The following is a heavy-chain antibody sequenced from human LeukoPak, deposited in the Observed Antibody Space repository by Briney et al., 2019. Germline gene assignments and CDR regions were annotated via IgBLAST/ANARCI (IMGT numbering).Heavy chain of an antibody. CDR3: TRGRGYSSGYLGEYFDY. Sequence: GRSLRLSCTASGFTFGDYTMRWVRQAPGKGLEWVSFIRIKAYGGTTAYAASVKDRFTISRDDSKSIAYLQMNSLKTEDTAVYYCTRGRGYSSGYLGEYFDYWGQGALVTVSS. J-gene: IGHJ4*02. D-gene: IGHD5-18*01. V-gene: IGHV3-49*04. CDR2: IRIKAYGGTT. CDR1: GFTFGDYT.